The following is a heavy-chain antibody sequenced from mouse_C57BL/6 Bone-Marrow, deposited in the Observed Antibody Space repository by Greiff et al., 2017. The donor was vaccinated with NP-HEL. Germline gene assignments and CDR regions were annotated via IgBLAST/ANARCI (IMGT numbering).Heavy chain of an antibody. D-gene: IGHD3-1*01. V-gene: IGHV1-42*01. CDR1: GYSFTGYY. CDR3: ARSGDY. J-gene: IGHJ2*01. Sequence: EVKLQESGPELVKPGASVKISCKASGYSFTGYYMNWVKQSPEKSLEWIGEINPSTGGTTYNQKFKAKATLTVDKSSSTAYMQLKSLTSEDSAVYYCARSGDYWGQGTTLTVSS. CDR2: INPSTGGT.